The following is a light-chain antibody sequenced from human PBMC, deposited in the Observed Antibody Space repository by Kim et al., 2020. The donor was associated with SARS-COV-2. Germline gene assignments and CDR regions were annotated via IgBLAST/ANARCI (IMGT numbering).Light chain of an antibody. J-gene: IGLJ2*01. CDR2: EVT. CDR3: CSYAGNNNVV. CDR1: RRDVGSYNF. Sequence: GQSHTISCTGTRRDVGSYNFVSWYQQHPGRAHKLIIYEVTKRPSGVSNRFSGSKSGNTASLTISGVQAEDEADYYCCSYAGNNNVVFGGGTQLTVL. V-gene: IGLV2-23*02.